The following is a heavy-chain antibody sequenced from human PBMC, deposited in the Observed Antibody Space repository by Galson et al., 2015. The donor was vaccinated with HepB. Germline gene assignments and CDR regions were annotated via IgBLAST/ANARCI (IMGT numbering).Heavy chain of an antibody. Sequence: SVKVSCKASGYTFTGYYMHWARQAPGQGLEWMGWINPNSGGTNYAQKFQGRVTMTRDTSISTAYMELSRLRSDDTAVYYCARVRRDSGWFDPWGQGTLVTVSS. CDR3: ARVRRDSGWFDP. D-gene: IGHD5-24*01. CDR2: INPNSGGT. CDR1: GYTFTGYY. V-gene: IGHV1-2*02. J-gene: IGHJ5*02.